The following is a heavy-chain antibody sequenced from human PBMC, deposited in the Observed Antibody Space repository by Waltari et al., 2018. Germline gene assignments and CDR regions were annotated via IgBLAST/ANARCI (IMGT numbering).Heavy chain of an antibody. Sequence: QLQLQESGPGLVKPSETLSLTCTVSGGSISSSSYYWGWIREPPGKGLEWIGSIYYSGSTYYNPSLKMRFTISVDTSKYQFSLKLSSFTAADTSVYYCARPHYDFWIGYTSNWFDPWCHGTLVTVSS. CDR2: IYYSGST. D-gene: IGHD3-3*01. CDR3: ARPHYDFWIGYTSNWFDP. CDR1: GGSISSSSYY. J-gene: IGHJ5*02. V-gene: IGHV4-39*01.